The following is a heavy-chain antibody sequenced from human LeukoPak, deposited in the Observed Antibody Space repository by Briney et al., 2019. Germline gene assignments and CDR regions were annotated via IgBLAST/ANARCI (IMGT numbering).Heavy chain of an antibody. CDR1: GGSFSGYY. J-gene: IGHJ4*02. CDR2: ISHSGST. D-gene: IGHD3-10*01. V-gene: IGHV4-34*01. Sequence: SVTLSLTCAVYGGSFSGYYWSWIRQPPGKGLEWIGEISHSGSTNYNPSLKSRVTISVDTSKNQFSLKLSSVTAADTAVYYCARRGYGSGSYYSDYWGQGTLVTVSS. CDR3: ARRGYGSGSYYSDY.